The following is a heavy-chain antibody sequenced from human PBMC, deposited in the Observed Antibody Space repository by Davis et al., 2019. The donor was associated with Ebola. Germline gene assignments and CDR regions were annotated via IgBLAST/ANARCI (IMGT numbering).Heavy chain of an antibody. V-gene: IGHV4-4*02. CDR2: IHHSGST. J-gene: IGHJ4*02. CDR3: ARSRVAASCDY. D-gene: IGHD2-21*01. CDR1: GDSIGSGSW. Sequence: PLETLSLTCDVSGDSIGSGSWWRWVRQPPGKGLEWIGEIHHSGSTTFNPSLKSRVTISVDKSKNQFSLILTSVTAADTAVYYCARSRVAASCDYWGQGTLVTVSS.